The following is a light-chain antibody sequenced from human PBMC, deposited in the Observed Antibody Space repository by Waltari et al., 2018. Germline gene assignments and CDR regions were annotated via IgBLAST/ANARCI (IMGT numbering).Light chain of an antibody. Sequence: QSALTQPVSVSGSPGQSITISCTGTSSDVGGYNYVAWYQQHPNKAPKVIIYAVANRPFGVSSRFSGSKSGSTASLTISGLQTEDEAYYYCSSYTTRSILLFGGGTKVTVL. CDR3: SSYTTRSILL. J-gene: IGLJ2*01. CDR1: SSDVGGYNY. V-gene: IGLV2-14*03. CDR2: AVA.